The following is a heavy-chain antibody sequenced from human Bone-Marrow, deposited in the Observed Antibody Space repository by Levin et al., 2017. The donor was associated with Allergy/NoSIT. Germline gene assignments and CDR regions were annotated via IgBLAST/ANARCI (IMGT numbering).Heavy chain of an antibody. CDR2: IWHDGSKE. CDR3: ARDVWGCSGGICYKKLDE. J-gene: IGHJ4*02. CDR1: GFTFSTYG. V-gene: IGHV3-33*01. D-gene: IGHD2-15*01. Sequence: GGSLRLSCAASGFTFSTYGIHWVRQAPGKGLEWVAVIWHDGSKEYYAESVKGRFTISRDNSKNTVYLQMNSLRAEDTALYFCARDVWGCSGGICYKKLDEWGQGTLVTVSS.